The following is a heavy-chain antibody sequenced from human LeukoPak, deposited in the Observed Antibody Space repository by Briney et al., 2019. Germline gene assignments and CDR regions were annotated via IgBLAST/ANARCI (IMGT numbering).Heavy chain of an antibody. CDR1: GGSFSGYY. Sequence: ETLSLTCAVYGGSFSGYYWSWIRQPPGKGLEWIGEINHSGSTNYNPSLKSRVTISVDTSKNQFSLKLSSVTAADTAVYYCARERVVPAAILSRIFDYWGQGTLVTVSS. D-gene: IGHD2-2*01. V-gene: IGHV4-34*01. CDR3: ARERVVPAAILSRIFDY. J-gene: IGHJ4*02. CDR2: INHSGST.